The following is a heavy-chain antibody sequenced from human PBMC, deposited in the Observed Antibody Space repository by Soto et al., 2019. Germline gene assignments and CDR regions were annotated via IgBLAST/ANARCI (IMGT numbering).Heavy chain of an antibody. Sequence: VGSLRLSCVASGFPFSSYAMSWVRQTPGKGLEWVSGISGSGGRTYYADSVKGRFTISRDNSNNTLSLQMHILRVEDTAVYFCAKGGYYSLFDIWGQGTVVTVSS. J-gene: IGHJ3*02. D-gene: IGHD3-16*01. V-gene: IGHV3-23*01. CDR3: AKGGYYSLFDI. CDR2: ISGSGGRT. CDR1: GFPFSSYA.